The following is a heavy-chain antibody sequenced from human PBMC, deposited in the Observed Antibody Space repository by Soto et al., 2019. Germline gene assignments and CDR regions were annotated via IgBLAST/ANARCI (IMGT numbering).Heavy chain of an antibody. Sequence: VGSLRLSCVASGFPFSSYAMSWVRQTPGKGLEWVSGISGSGGRTYYADSVKGRFTISRDNSNNTLSLQMHILRVEDTAVYFCAKGGYYSLFDIWGQGTVVTVSS. J-gene: IGHJ3*02. D-gene: IGHD3-16*01. V-gene: IGHV3-23*01. CDR3: AKGGYYSLFDI. CDR2: ISGSGGRT. CDR1: GFPFSSYA.